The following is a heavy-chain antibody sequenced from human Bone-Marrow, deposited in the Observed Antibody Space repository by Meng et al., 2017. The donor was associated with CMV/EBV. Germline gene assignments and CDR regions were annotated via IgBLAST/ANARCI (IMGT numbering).Heavy chain of an antibody. J-gene: IGHJ5*02. CDR1: GYSFTSYW. CDR3: ARLNYDFWSGYINWFEP. D-gene: IGHD3-3*01. Sequence: GESLKISCKGSGYSFTSYWIGWVRQMPGKGLEWMGITYPGDSDTRYRPSFQGQVTISADKSISTAYLQWSSLKASDTAMYYWARLNYDFWSGYINWFEPWGQGTLVTVSS. CDR2: TYPGDSDT. V-gene: IGHV5-51*01.